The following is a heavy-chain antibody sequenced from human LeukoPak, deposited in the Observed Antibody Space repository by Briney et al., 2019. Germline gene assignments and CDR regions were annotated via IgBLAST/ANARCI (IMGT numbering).Heavy chain of an antibody. CDR1: GFTLSSYA. CDR3: AKSGQLSRSFYFDY. D-gene: IGHD1-1*01. CDR2: ISGSGSST. J-gene: IGHJ4*02. Sequence: GGSLRLSCAASGFTLSSYAMSWVRQAPGKGLEWVSAISGSGSSTYYADSVKGRFTISRDNSKNTLFLQMNSLRAEGAAVYYCAKSGQLSRSFYFDYWGQGTLVTVSS. V-gene: IGHV3-23*01.